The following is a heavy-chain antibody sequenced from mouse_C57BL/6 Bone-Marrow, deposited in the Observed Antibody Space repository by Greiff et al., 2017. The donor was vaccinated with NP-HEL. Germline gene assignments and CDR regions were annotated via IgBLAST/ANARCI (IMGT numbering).Heavy chain of an antibody. J-gene: IGHJ4*01. CDR3: ARHRWLLLYAMDY. Sequence: EVQLVESGGDLVKPGGSLKLSCAASGFTFSSYGMSWVRQTPDKRLEWVATISSGGSYTYYPDSVKGRFTISRDNAKNTLYLQMSSLKSEDTAMYYCARHRWLLLYAMDYWGQGTSVTVSS. V-gene: IGHV5-6*01. CDR1: GFTFSSYG. D-gene: IGHD2-3*01. CDR2: ISSGGSYT.